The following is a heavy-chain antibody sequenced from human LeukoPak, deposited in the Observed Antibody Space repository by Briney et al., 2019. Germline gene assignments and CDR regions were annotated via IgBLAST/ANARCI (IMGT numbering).Heavy chain of an antibody. Sequence: GGSLRLSCAASGFTFSSYSMNWVRQAPGKGLEWVSSISSSSSYIYYADSVKGRFTISRDNAKNSLYLQMNSLRAEDPAVYYCERERRITMIVVADDASDIWGQGTMVTVSS. J-gene: IGHJ3*02. CDR2: ISSSSSYI. D-gene: IGHD3-22*01. CDR1: GFTFSSYS. V-gene: IGHV3-21*01. CDR3: ERERRITMIVVADDASDI.